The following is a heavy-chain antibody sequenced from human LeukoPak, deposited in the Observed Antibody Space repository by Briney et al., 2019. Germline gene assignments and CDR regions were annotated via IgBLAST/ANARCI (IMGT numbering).Heavy chain of an antibody. CDR2: IYHSGST. J-gene: IGHJ4*02. V-gene: IGHV4-38-2*02. CDR3: ARAASGSYLPFDY. CDR1: GYSISSGYY. Sequence: SETLSLTCTVSGYSISSGYYWGWIRQPPGKGLEWIGSIYHSGSTYYNPSLKSRVTISVDTSKNQFSLKLSSVTAADTAVYYCARAASGSYLPFDYWGQGTLVSVSS. D-gene: IGHD1-26*01.